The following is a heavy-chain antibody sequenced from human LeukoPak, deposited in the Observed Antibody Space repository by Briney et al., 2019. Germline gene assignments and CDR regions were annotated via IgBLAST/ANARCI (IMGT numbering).Heavy chain of an antibody. CDR3: ARISGSYYPDAFDI. J-gene: IGHJ3*02. D-gene: IGHD1-26*01. CDR2: ISSSSSTI. V-gene: IGHV3-48*01. CDR1: GFTFSSYS. Sequence: EGSLRLSCAASGFTFSSYSMNWVRQAPGKGLEWVSYISSSSSTIYYADSVKGRFTVSRDNAKNSLYLQMNSLRAEDTAVYCCARISGSYYPDAFDIWGQGTVVTVSS.